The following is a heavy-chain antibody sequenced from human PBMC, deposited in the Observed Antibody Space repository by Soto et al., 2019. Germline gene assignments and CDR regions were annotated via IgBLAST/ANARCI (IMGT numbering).Heavy chain of an antibody. CDR2: IKQEGSKK. J-gene: IGHJ4*02. Sequence: GGSLRPSFAAPGLAFSGPWKTWVRQGPGKGREGVANIKQEGSKKYYVDSVKGRFTISRDNAKNSLYLQMNSLRVEDTAVYYCARATSVDAYWGQGTLVTVSS. CDR3: ARATSVDAY. CDR1: GLAFSGPW. V-gene: IGHV3-7*01. D-gene: IGHD5-12*01.